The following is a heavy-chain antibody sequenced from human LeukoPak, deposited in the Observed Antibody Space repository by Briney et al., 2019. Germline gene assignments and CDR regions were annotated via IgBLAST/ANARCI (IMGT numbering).Heavy chain of an antibody. CDR1: GGTFSSYA. Sequence: EASVKVSCKASGGTFSSYAISWVRQAPGQGLEWMGGIIPIFGTANYAQKFQGRVTITADESTSTAYMELSSLRSEDTAVYYCALQWLADAGGMDVWGQGTTVTVSS. V-gene: IGHV1-69*13. CDR3: ALQWLADAGGMDV. J-gene: IGHJ6*02. D-gene: IGHD6-19*01. CDR2: IIPIFGTA.